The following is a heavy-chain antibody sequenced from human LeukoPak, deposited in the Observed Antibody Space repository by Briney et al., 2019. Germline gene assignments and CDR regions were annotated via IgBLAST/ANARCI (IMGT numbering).Heavy chain of an antibody. J-gene: IGHJ3*02. CDR3: ARDDYDILNGYYSDDAFDI. CDR1: GYTFTSYG. V-gene: IGHV1-18*01. Sequence: GASVKVSCKASGYTFTSYGISWVRQAPGQGLEWMGWISAYNGNTNYAQKLQGRVTMTTDTSTSTAYMELRSLRSDDTAVYYCARDDYDILNGYYSDDAFDIWGQGTMVTVSS. CDR2: ISAYNGNT. D-gene: IGHD3-9*01.